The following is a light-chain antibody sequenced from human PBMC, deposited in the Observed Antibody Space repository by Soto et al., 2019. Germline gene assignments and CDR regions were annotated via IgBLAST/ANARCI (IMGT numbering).Light chain of an antibody. V-gene: IGKV1-39*01. CDR2: AAS. J-gene: IGKJ1*01. CDR1: QIISNY. Sequence: DIHMTQSTSSLSASVGDRVTITCRASQIISNYFNWDQQKPGKAPKILMYAASSLQSWVPSRFSGRGSVTDFTLTISSLQPEDFATYYCQQSYSTPRTFGQGTKVEIK. CDR3: QQSYSTPRT.